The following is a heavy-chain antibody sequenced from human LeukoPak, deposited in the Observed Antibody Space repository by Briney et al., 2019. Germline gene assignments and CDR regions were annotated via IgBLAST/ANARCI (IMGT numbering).Heavy chain of an antibody. J-gene: IGHJ6*03. Sequence: ASVKVSCKASGYTFISYGITWVRQAPGQGLEWMGWISPYTTKTNYAQSLQGRVTMTTDTSASTAYMELRSLRSDDTAVYYCAREGGVGPTAPPDYYSYQMDVWGKGTTVTVSS. D-gene: IGHD1-26*01. CDR1: GYTFISYG. CDR3: AREGGVGPTAPPDYYSYQMDV. V-gene: IGHV1-18*01. CDR2: ISPYTTKT.